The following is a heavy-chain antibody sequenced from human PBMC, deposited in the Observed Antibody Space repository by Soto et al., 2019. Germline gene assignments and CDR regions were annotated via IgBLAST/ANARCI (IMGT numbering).Heavy chain of an antibody. J-gene: IGHJ4*02. D-gene: IGHD3-22*01. Sequence: PGESLKISWKGSGYSFTNYWIGWVRQMPGKGLEWMGIIYPGDSHTKYSPSFQGQVTVSADKSISTAYLQWSSLKASDTAMYYCARHFGNYDSSGHYTVWGQGTLVTVSS. CDR3: ARHFGNYDSSGHYTV. CDR2: IYPGDSHT. V-gene: IGHV5-51*01. CDR1: GYSFTNYW.